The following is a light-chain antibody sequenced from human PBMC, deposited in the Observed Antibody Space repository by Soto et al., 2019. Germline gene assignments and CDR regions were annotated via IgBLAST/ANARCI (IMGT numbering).Light chain of an antibody. CDR1: QSLRSS. Sequence: IVLTQSPGTLSFSPCERVTLSFRASQSLRSSLAWYQQKPGQAPRLLIYDASTRATGIPARFSGSGSGTDFTLTISSLQPDDFATYYCQQYNSYSWTFGQGTKVDIK. J-gene: IGKJ1*01. V-gene: IGKV3-15*01. CDR2: DAS. CDR3: QQYNSYSWT.